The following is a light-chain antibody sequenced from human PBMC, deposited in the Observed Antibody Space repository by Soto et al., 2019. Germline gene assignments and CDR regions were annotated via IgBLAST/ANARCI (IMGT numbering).Light chain of an antibody. CDR2: GTS. V-gene: IGKV3-20*01. CDR1: QTISSNY. CDR3: QQYVSWT. J-gene: IGKJ1*01. Sequence: EIVLTQSPGTLSASPGERATLSCRASQTISSNYLAWYQQKPGQAPSLPIYGTSSRATAIPDRFSGSGSGTDFTLTISRLEPDDSAIYYCQQYVSWTFGQGTKVEI.